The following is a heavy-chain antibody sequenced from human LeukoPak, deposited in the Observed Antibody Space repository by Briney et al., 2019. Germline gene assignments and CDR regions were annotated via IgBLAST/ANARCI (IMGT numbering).Heavy chain of an antibody. V-gene: IGHV3-23*01. CDR2: VSGRSGSSGHT. Sequence: GGSLRLSCAASGFTFSNYAMSWVRQAPGKGLEWVSSVSGRSGSSGHTYYADSVKGRFTISRDNSKNTLYLQMNSLRAEDTAVYYCAKVERYCSGGSCYSYYYYYGMDVWGQGTTVTVSS. D-gene: IGHD2-15*01. J-gene: IGHJ6*02. CDR1: GFTFSNYA. CDR3: AKVERYCSGGSCYSYYYYYGMDV.